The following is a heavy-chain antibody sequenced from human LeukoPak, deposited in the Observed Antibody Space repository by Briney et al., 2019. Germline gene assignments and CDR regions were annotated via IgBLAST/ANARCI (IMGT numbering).Heavy chain of an antibody. Sequence: SETLSLTCAVSGGSISSGGYSWSWIRQPPGKGLEWIGYTYYSGSTYYNPSLKSRVTISVDTSKNQFSLKLSSVTAADTAVYYCARDKKGYYGSGSYYNVWYYYYYMDVWGKGTTVTISS. D-gene: IGHD3-10*01. J-gene: IGHJ6*03. V-gene: IGHV4-30-4*07. CDR2: TYYSGST. CDR3: ARDKKGYYGSGSYYNVWYYYYYMDV. CDR1: GGSISSGGYS.